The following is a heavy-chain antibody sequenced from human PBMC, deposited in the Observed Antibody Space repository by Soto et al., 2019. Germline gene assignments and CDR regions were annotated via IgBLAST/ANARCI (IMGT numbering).Heavy chain of an antibody. D-gene: IGHD3-16*01. CDR3: ARVRFEVRPYYFDY. CDR2: ISSSSSYI. J-gene: IGHJ4*02. V-gene: IGHV3-21*01. Sequence: GGSLRLSCAASGFTFSRNSMNWVRQAPGKGLEWVSSISSSSSYIYYADSVKGRFTISRDNAKNSLYLQMNSLRAEDTAVYYCARVRFEVRPYYFDYWGQAILVTVSS. CDR1: GFTFSRNS.